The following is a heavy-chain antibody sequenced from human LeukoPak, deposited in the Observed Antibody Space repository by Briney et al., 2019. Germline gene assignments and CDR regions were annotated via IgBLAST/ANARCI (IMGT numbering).Heavy chain of an antibody. CDR1: GGSISSYY. CDR3: ARIAWSGNWFDP. D-gene: IGHD3-10*01. V-gene: IGHV4-59*01. Sequence: SETLSLTCTVSGGSISSYYWSWIRQPPGKRLEWIGYIYYSGSTNYNPSLKSRVTISVDTSKNQFSLKLSSVTAADTAVYYCARIAWSGNWFDPWGQGTLVTVSS. CDR2: IYYSGST. J-gene: IGHJ5*02.